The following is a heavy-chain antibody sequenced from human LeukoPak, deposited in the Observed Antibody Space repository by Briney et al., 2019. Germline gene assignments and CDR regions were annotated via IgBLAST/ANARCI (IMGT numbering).Heavy chain of an antibody. D-gene: IGHD3-10*01. CDR3: AKDWSNYGSGSNYYFDY. CDR2: ISWNGGTI. J-gene: IGHJ4*02. V-gene: IGHV3-9*01. CDR1: GFTFDGYA. Sequence: GGSLKLSCAASGFTFDGYAVHWVRHAPGKGLEWVSGISWNGGTIGYADSVKGRFTISRDNAKNSLYLQMDSLRAEDTALYYCAKDWSNYGSGSNYYFDYWGQGTLVTVSS.